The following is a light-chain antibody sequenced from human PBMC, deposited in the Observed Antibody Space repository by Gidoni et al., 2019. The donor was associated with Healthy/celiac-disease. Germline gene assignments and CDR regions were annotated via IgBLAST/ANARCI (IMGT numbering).Light chain of an antibody. J-gene: IGLJ2*01. CDR2: GKN. Sequence: SSELTQDPAVSMALGQTVRITCQGDSLRSYYASWYQQKPGQAPVLVIYGKNNRPSGIPDRFSGSSSGNTASLTITGAQAEDEADYYCNSRDSSGNHQEVFGGGTKLTVL. CDR1: SLRSYY. V-gene: IGLV3-19*01. CDR3: NSRDSSGNHQEV.